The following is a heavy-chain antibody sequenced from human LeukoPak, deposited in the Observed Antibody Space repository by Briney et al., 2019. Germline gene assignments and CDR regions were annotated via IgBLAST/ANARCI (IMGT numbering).Heavy chain of an antibody. J-gene: IGHJ6*03. Sequence: GASVKVSCKASGYTFTGYYMHWARQAPGQGLEWMGWINPNSGGTNYAQKFQGRVTMTRDTSISTAYMELSRLRSDDTAVYYCATTTEFYYCMDVWGKGTTVTVSS. CDR3: ATTTEFYYCMDV. CDR1: GYTFTGYY. V-gene: IGHV1-2*02. CDR2: INPNSGGT. D-gene: IGHD4-11*01.